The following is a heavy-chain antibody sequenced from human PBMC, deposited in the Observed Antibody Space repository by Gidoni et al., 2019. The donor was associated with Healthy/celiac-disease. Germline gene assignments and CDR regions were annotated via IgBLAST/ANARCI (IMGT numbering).Heavy chain of an antibody. Sequence: QVQLVESGGGLVKSGGSLRLSCAASGFTFSDYYMSWIRKAPGKGLEWVSYISSSGSTIYYADSVKGRFTISRDNAKNSLYLQMNSLRAEDTAVYYCARDQRQGGYCTNGVCTVNAFDIWGQGTMVTVSS. V-gene: IGHV3-11*01. CDR2: ISSSGSTI. CDR1: GFTFSDYY. CDR3: ARDQRQGGYCTNGVCTVNAFDI. J-gene: IGHJ3*02. D-gene: IGHD2-8*01.